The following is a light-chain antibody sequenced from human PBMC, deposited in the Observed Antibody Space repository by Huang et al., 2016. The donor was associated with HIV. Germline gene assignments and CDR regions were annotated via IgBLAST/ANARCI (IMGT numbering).Light chain of an antibody. CDR1: QSVNNY. V-gene: IGKV3-11*01. Sequence: EIVLTQSPATLSLSPGEKATLSCRASQSVNNYLAWYQQKPGQAPRLLIYAASNRATAIPARFSGGWSATDFTLTISSLEPEDSAVYYCHHRSGWPRTFGQGTKLEIK. CDR3: HHRSGWPRT. J-gene: IGKJ2*01. CDR2: AAS.